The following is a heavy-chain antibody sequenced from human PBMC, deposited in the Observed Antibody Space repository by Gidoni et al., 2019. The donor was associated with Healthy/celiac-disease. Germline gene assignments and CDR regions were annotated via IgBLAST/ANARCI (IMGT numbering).Heavy chain of an antibody. CDR2: ISSSGTTI. J-gene: IGHJ4*02. Sequence: EVQLVESGGGLVQPGGSLRLSCAASGFTFSSSEMNWVRQAPGKGLEWFSYISSSGTTIYYADSVMGRFTISRDNAKNSLYLQMNSLRAEDTAVYYCARDGGGSYYGSGGFDYWGQGTLVTVSS. CDR3: ARDGGGSYYGSGGFDY. D-gene: IGHD3-10*01. CDR1: GFTFSSSE. V-gene: IGHV3-48*03.